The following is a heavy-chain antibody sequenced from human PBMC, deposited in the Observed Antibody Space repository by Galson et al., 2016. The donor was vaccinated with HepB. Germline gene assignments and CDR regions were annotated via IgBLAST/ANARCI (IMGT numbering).Heavy chain of an antibody. Sequence: SLRLSCAASGFNLNYYSMNWVRQSPGKGLEWLSSISIGSTTIDYADSVKGRFIVSRDNAKPSLHLQMNSLRAAEPSVFFCARGASFEEAYSYTSDFYPGMDGWGKGAAVTVSS. D-gene: IGHD3-16*01. CDR3: ARGASFEEAYSYTSDFYPGMDG. CDR2: ISIGSTTI. V-gene: IGHV3-48*04. CDR1: GFNLNYYS. J-gene: IGHJ6*04.